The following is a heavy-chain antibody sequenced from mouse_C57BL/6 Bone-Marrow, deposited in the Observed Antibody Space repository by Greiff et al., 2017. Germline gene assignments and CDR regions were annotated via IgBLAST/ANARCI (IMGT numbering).Heavy chain of an antibody. D-gene: IGHD2-2*01. Sequence: EVQLQQSGPELVKPGASVKISCKASGYTFTDYYMNWVKQSHGKSLEWIGDINPNNGGTSYNQKFKGKATLTVDKSSSTAYMELRSLTSEDSAVYYCARWGGYLWYFDVWGTGTTVTVSS. V-gene: IGHV1-26*01. CDR2: INPNNGGT. CDR3: ARWGGYLWYFDV. J-gene: IGHJ1*03. CDR1: GYTFTDYY.